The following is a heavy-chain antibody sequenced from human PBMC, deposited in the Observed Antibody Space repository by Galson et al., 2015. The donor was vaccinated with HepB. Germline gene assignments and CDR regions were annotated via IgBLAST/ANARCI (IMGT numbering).Heavy chain of an antibody. V-gene: IGHV3-23*01. J-gene: IGHJ6*02. Sequence: SLRLSCAASGFPSRTYAMNWVRQAPGEGLEWVSGISASGGSTFYADSVKGRMTISRDNSNNTVFLQMHHLRAEDTALYYCARLYLAFQYGMDVWGQGTTVTVSS. CDR1: GFPSRTYA. CDR3: ARLYLAFQYGMDV. D-gene: IGHD2-15*01. CDR2: ISASGGST.